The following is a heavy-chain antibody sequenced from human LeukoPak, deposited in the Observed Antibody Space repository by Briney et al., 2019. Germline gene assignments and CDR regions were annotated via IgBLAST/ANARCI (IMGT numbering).Heavy chain of an antibody. J-gene: IGHJ4*02. CDR2: INTDGSS. Sequence: GGSLRLSCAASGFTFSSYLMHWVRQVPGKGLVWVSRINTDGSSSYADSVKGRFTISRDTAKNTLYLQMNSLRAEDTAVYYCAGQLQEGFDYWGQGTLVTVSS. V-gene: IGHV3-74*01. CDR1: GFTFSSYL. CDR3: AGQLQEGFDY. D-gene: IGHD2-2*01.